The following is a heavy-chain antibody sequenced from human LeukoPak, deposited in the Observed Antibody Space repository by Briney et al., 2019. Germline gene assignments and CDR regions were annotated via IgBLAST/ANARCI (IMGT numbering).Heavy chain of an antibody. CDR3: AKASTVLKPIDS. Sequence: GGSLRLSCAASGFTFSTYTMNWVRQAPGKGLEWVSAISPIGSRTYYADSVKGRFTISRDNSKNTLYLQMNSLRAADTAIYYCAKASTVLKPIDSWGQGTLVTVSS. D-gene: IGHD1-14*01. J-gene: IGHJ4*02. V-gene: IGHV3-23*01. CDR2: ISPIGSRT. CDR1: GFTFSTYT.